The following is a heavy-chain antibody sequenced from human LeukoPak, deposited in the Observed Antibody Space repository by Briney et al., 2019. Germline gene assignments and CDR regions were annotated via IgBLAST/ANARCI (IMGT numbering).Heavy chain of an antibody. CDR3: AKVRFGSFDY. J-gene: IGHJ4*02. CDR1: GFIFSSYG. Sequence: GGTLRLSCAASGFIFSSYGMSWVRQAPGKGLEWVSGIRGSGDSTTYADSVKGRFTISRDNSKNTLYLQMNSLRAEDTAVYYCAKVRFGSFDYWGQGTLVTVSS. CDR2: IRGSGDST. D-gene: IGHD3-10*01. V-gene: IGHV3-23*01.